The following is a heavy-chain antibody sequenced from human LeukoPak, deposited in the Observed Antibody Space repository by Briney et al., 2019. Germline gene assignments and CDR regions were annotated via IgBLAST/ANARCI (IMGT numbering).Heavy chain of an antibody. J-gene: IGHJ6*02. CDR1: GFTFSSYW. Sequence: GGSLRLSCAASGFTFSSYWMSWVRQAPGKGLEWVANIKQDGSEKYYVDSVKGRFTISRDNAKNSLYLQVNSLRAEDTAVYYCARDASGWAYYYYYYGMDVWGQGTTVTVSS. V-gene: IGHV3-7*01. CDR2: IKQDGSEK. CDR3: ARDASGWAYYYYYYGMDV. D-gene: IGHD6-19*01.